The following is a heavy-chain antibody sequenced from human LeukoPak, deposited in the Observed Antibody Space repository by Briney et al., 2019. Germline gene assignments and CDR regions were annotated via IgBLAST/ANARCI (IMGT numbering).Heavy chain of an antibody. D-gene: IGHD6-13*01. CDR3: ARYSSIWYGVEN. V-gene: IGHV4-4*02. Sequence: PSETLSLTCAVSGGSISSSNWWSWVRQPPGKGLEWIGEIYHSGSTNYNPPLKSRVTISVDTSKNQFSLNLSSVTAADTAVYYCARYSSIWYGVENWGQGTLVTVSS. CDR1: GGSISSSNW. J-gene: IGHJ4*02. CDR2: IYHSGST.